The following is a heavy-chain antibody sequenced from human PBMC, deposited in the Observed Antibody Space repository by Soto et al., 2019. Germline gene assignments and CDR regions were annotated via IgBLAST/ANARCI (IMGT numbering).Heavy chain of an antibody. J-gene: IGHJ3*01. V-gene: IGHV3-30*18. CDR1: GFSFNIFG. Sequence: GGSLRISCATSGFSFNIFGMHWVRQAPGKALEWVGLISKNGDNQYYGDSAKGRFIISRDNPKNSLYLQLHSLRPDDTAVYYCAKDAYNAAFDVWGQGTMVSV. CDR3: AKDAYNAAFDV. CDR2: ISKNGDNQ. D-gene: IGHD1-1*01.